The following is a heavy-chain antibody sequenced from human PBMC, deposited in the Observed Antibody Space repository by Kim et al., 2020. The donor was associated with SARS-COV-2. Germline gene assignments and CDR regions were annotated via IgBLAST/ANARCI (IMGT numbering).Heavy chain of an antibody. V-gene: IGHV4-34*01. CDR1: GGSFSGYY. CDR2: INHSRST. J-gene: IGHJ5*02. D-gene: IGHD2-2*01. Sequence: SETLSLTCAVYGGSFSGYYWSWIRQPPGKGLEWIGEINHSRSTNYNPSLKSRVTISVDTSKNQFSLKLSSVTAADTAVYYCARGRSHIVVVPAAEDGWFDPWGQGTLVTVSS. CDR3: ARGRSHIVVVPAAEDGWFDP.